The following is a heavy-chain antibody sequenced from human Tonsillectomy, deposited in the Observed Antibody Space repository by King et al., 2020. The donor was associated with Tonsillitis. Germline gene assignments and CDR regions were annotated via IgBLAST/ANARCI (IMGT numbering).Heavy chain of an antibody. CDR2: MNPNSGNT. D-gene: IGHD1-26*01. J-gene: IGHJ6*02. V-gene: IGHV1-8*02. CDR3: ARAISGSYLDYYYYGMDV. CDR1: GYTFASYD. Sequence: VQLVESGAEVKKPGASVKVSCKASGYTFASYDVNWVRQATGQGLEWMGWMNPNSGNTGYAQKFQGRVTMTRNTSITTAFMELSSLRSEDTAVYYCARAISGSYLDYYYYGMDVWGQGTTVTVSS.